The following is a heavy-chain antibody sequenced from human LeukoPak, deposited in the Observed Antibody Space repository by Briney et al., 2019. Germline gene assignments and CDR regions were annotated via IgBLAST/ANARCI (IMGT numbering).Heavy chain of an antibody. D-gene: IGHD3-10*01. J-gene: IGHJ2*01. CDR2: IYYSGST. CDR1: GGSFSGYY. Sequence: SETLSLTCAVYGGSFSGYYWSWIRQPPGKGLEWIGYIYYSGSTYYNPSLKSRVTISVDTSKNQFSLKLSFVTAADTAVYYCASGPGDLWGRGTLVTVSS. V-gene: IGHV4-59*06. CDR3: ASGPGDL.